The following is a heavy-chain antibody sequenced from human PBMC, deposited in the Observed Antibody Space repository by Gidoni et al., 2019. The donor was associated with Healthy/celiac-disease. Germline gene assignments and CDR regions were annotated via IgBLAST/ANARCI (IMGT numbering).Heavy chain of an antibody. CDR2: IRSKANSYAT. CDR1: GFTFSGSA. CDR3: TRHVFGYDSGY. J-gene: IGHJ4*02. Sequence: EVQLVESGGGLVQPGGSLKLSCAASGFTFSGSAMHWVRQASGKGLEWVGRIRSKANSYATAYAASVKGRFTISRDDSKNTAYLQMNSLKTEDTAVYYCTRHVFGYDSGYWGQGTLVTVSS. V-gene: IGHV3-73*02. D-gene: IGHD3-10*01.